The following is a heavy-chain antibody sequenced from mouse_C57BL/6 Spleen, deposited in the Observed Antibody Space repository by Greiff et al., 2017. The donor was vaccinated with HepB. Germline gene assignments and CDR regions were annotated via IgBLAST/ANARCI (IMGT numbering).Heavy chain of an antibody. D-gene: IGHD1-1*01. V-gene: IGHV5-4*01. CDR1: GFTFSSYA. CDR2: ISDGGSYT. J-gene: IGHJ4*01. Sequence: EVKLQESGGGLVKPGGSLKLSCAASGFTFSSYAMSWVRQTPEKRLEWVATISDGGSYTYYPDNVKGRFTISRDNAKNNLYLQMSHLKSEDTAMYYCARDRPLNYYGSSYTYYAMDYWGQGTSVTVSS. CDR3: ARDRPLNYYGSSYTYYAMDY.